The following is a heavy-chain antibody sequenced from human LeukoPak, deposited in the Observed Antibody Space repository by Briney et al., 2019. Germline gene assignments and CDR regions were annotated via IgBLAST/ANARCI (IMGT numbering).Heavy chain of an antibody. CDR2: IKEDGSEK. CDR3: ARDEFRPLGY. CDR1: GFSFSNYW. V-gene: IGHV3-7*01. J-gene: IGHJ4*02. Sequence: GGSLRLSCAASGFSFSNYWMSWVRQAPGNGLEWVANIKEDGSEKYYVDSVKGRFTISRDNAKNSLYLQMNSLRAEGTALYYCARDEFRPLGYWSQGTLVTVSS.